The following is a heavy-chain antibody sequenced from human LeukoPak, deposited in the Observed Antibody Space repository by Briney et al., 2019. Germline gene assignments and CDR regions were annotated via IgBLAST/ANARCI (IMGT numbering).Heavy chain of an antibody. CDR1: GFTFSSYS. J-gene: IGHJ6*02. CDR2: ISSSSSTI. Sequence: PGGSLRLSCAASGFTFSSYSMNWVRQAPGKGLEWVSYISSSSSTIYYADSVKGRFTISRDNAKNSLYLQMNSLRAEDTAVYYCARYNDFWSGYVYYGMDVWGQGTTVTVSS. CDR3: ARYNDFWSGYVYYGMDV. D-gene: IGHD3-3*01. V-gene: IGHV3-48*01.